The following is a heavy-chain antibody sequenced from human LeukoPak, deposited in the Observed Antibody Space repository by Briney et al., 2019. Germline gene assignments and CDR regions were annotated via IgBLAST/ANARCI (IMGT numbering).Heavy chain of an antibody. CDR2: INPKNGGT. J-gene: IGHJ4*02. CDR3: ARDGYGGNSFDY. CDR1: GYTFTSYG. Sequence: ASVKVSCKASGYTFTSYGISWVRQAPGQGLEWMGWINPKNGGTNYAQKFQGRVTMTRDTSINTAFMELSRLNSDDTAVYFCARDGYGGNSFDYWGQGTLVTVSS. V-gene: IGHV1-2*02. D-gene: IGHD4-23*01.